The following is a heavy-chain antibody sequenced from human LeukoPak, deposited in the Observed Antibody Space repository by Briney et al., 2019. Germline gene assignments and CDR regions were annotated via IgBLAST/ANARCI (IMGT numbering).Heavy chain of an antibody. Sequence: SSETLSLTCTVSGGSISSYYWSWIRQPPGKGLEWIGYIYYSGNTNYNPSLKSRVTISVDTSKNQFSLKLSSVTAADTAVYYCARDQAYYDFWSLSYGAFDIWGQGTMVTVSS. J-gene: IGHJ3*02. CDR2: IYYSGNT. CDR1: GGSISSYY. D-gene: IGHD3-3*01. CDR3: ARDQAYYDFWSLSYGAFDI. V-gene: IGHV4-59*01.